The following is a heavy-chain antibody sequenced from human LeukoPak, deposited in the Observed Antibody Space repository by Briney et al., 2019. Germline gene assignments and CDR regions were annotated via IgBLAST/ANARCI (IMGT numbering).Heavy chain of an antibody. CDR1: GFTFRSYW. D-gene: IGHD1-26*01. CDR2: IKQDGSDK. Sequence: GGSLRLSCAASGFTFRSYWMSWVRQAPGKGLEWVANIKQDGSDKYYVDSVKGRFTISRDNAKNSLYLQMNSLRAEDTAVYYCARDLIWDSLDYWGQGTPVTVSS. V-gene: IGHV3-7*01. CDR3: ARDLIWDSLDY. J-gene: IGHJ4*02.